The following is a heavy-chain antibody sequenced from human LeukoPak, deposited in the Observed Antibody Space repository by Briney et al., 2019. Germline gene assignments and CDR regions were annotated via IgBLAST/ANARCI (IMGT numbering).Heavy chain of an antibody. CDR3: ARSGVLDSTPGAFDI. Sequence: ASVKVSCKASGYTFTSYYMHWVRQAPGQGLEWVRIINPSGGSTSYAQKFQGRVTMTRDTSTSTVYMELSSLRSEDTAVYYCARSGVLDSTPGAFDIWGQGTMVTVSS. J-gene: IGHJ3*02. D-gene: IGHD3/OR15-3a*01. V-gene: IGHV1-46*01. CDR2: INPSGGST. CDR1: GYTFTSYY.